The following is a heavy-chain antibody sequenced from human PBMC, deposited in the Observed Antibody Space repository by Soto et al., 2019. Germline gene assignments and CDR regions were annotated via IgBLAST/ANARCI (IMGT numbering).Heavy chain of an antibody. CDR1: GGSISPYY. Sequence: SETLSLTCSVSGGSISPYYWLWIRQGPGRGLEWIAYMYYSGRTNFNPSLKSRVTMSIETSRNQISLKMQSVTAADTAVYYCARGPPSPRILGPSSGPYFDPWGQGSLVTVSS. CDR3: ARGPPSPRILGPSSGPYFDP. V-gene: IGHV4-59*01. CDR2: MYYSGRT. D-gene: IGHD1-26*01. J-gene: IGHJ5*02.